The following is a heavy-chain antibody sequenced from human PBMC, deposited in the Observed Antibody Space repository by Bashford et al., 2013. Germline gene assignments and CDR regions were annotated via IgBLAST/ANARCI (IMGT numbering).Heavy chain of an antibody. D-gene: IGHD3-16*02. CDR2: VNGGGEYT. J-gene: IGHJ4*02. Sequence: GGSLRLSCAASGFTFSNYGMSWVRQAPGKGLEWVSSVNGGGEYTYYPDSVKGRFTMSRDNSKNTLSLQMNSLRAEDTAVYYCGRDKDPPEGIGGRHHYTPISYWGQGAPGHRLL. V-gene: IGHV3-23*01. CDR3: GRDKDPPEGIGGRHHYTPISY. CDR1: GFTFSNYG.